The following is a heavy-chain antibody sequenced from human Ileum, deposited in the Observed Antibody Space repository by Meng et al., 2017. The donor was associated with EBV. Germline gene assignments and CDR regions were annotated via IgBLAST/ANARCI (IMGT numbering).Heavy chain of an antibody. J-gene: IGHJ4*02. CDR3: ARPCNSGWYPFDS. CDR2: NFSSGTT. CDR1: DGSIRGSQYS. V-gene: IGHV4-39*01. Sequence: QPHRMKSGPGLVKPSGTPSLTHDVSDGSIRGSQYSWRWTRRPGGKGLARSGSNFSSGTTYYTPSLQSRVTKSVDTSKNQFSLKLSSVTAADTAVYYCARPCNSGWYPFDSWGQGALVTVSS. D-gene: IGHD6-19*01.